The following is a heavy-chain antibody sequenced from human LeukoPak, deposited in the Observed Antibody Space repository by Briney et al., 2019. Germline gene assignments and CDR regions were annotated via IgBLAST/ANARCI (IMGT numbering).Heavy chain of an antibody. J-gene: IGHJ3*01. CDR1: GFTFRTYW. CDR3: ARDRNTDFWSGYYTNYFDD. V-gene: IGHV3-7*01. D-gene: IGHD3-3*01. Sequence: GGSLRLSCAASGFTFRTYWMNWVRQAPGKGLEWVASIKQDGSENYYVDSVKGRFTISRDNAKNSVYLQMNSLRAEDTAVYFCARDRNTDFWSGYYTNYFDDWGPGTMVTVSS. CDR2: IKQDGSEN.